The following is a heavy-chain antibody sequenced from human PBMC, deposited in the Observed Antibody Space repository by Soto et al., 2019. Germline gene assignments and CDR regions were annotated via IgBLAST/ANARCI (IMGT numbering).Heavy chain of an antibody. CDR1: GFSLSTSGVG. CDR2: IYWDDDK. D-gene: IGHD2-15*01. Sequence: QITLKESGPTLVKPTQTLTLTCTFSGFSLSTSGVGVGWIRQPPGKALEWLALIYWDDDKRYSPSLKSRLTIIRDASKHQVVLTMTNMDPVDTATSYCAHRRRFCSGHSCYSIWFDPWGQGTLVTVSS. CDR3: AHRRRFCSGHSCYSIWFDP. V-gene: IGHV2-5*02. J-gene: IGHJ5*02.